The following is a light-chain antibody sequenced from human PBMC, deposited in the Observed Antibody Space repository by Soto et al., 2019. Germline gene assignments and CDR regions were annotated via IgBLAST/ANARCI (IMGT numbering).Light chain of an antibody. CDR3: TAWDDSLNGWL. J-gene: IGLJ3*02. CDR1: SSNIEENS. CDR2: NDY. V-gene: IGLV1-44*01. Sequence: QSVLTQPPSASGTPGQRVAISCSGSSSNIEENSVTWYQRLPGTAPRVLIHNDYQRPSGVPDRFSGSKSGTSDSLAISGLQSEDVADYYWTAWDDSLNGWLFGGGTKLTVL.